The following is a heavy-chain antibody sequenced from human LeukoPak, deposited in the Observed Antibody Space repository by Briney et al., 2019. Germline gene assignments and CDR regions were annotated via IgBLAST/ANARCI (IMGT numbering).Heavy chain of an antibody. CDR2: IGGSGGST. D-gene: IGHD1-26*01. V-gene: IGHV3-23*01. J-gene: IGHJ4*02. CDR1: GFTFSSYA. Sequence: GGSLRLSCAASGFTFSSYAMSWVRQAPAKGQEWVSAIGGSGGSTYYADSVKGRFTISRDNSKNTLYLQMNSLRAEDTAVYYCAKAVGRGGEYYFDYWGQGTLVTVSS. CDR3: AKAVGRGGEYYFDY.